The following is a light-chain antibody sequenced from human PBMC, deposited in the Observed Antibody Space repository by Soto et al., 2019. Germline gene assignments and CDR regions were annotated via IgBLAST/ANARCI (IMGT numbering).Light chain of an antibody. Sequence: DLQLTQSPSTLSAAVGDSSTITCRARQNIRNLLAWYQHKPGKAPKPLIYDASTLKTGVPSRFSGSGSGSEFNFTITGLQPDDFATYFCQQYNTYATFGQGTRLEI. CDR3: QQYNTYAT. CDR1: QNIRNL. J-gene: IGKJ5*01. CDR2: DAS. V-gene: IGKV1-5*01.